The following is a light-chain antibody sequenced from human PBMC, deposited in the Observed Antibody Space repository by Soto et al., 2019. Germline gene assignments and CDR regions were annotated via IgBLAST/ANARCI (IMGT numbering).Light chain of an antibody. CDR1: QSISSY. J-gene: IGKJ2*01. CDR3: QQSYSTLYT. V-gene: IGKV1-39*01. Sequence: DIQMTQSPSSLSASVGDGVTITCRASQSISSYLNWYQQKPGKAPKLLIYAASSLQSGVPSRSSGSGSGTDFTLTISSLQPEDFATYYCQQSYSTLYTFGQGTKLEIK. CDR2: AAS.